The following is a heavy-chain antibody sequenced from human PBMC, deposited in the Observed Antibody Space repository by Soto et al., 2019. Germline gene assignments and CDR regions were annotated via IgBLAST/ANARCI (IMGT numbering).Heavy chain of an antibody. D-gene: IGHD6-13*01. J-gene: IGHJ4*02. CDR2: IKSKNDGETT. CDR3: TTGLGQQQAVFDF. V-gene: IGHV3-15*01. CDR1: GFTFDKAW. Sequence: EVVLEESGGGFIKPGGSLKLSCATAGFTFDKAWLSWVRQAPGRGLEWVGRIKSKNDGETTDYAAPVKGRFTISRVDSRETLYLQMHSLNSEDTAVYYCTTGLGQQQAVFDFWGQGTPVTVSS.